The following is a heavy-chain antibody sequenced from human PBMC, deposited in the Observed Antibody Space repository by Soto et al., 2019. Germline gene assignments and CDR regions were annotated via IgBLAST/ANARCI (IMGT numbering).Heavy chain of an antibody. CDR3: ARDSRGGGYSGYDHRVYYYYYGMDV. CDR1: GFIFSSYW. J-gene: IGHJ6*02. D-gene: IGHD5-12*01. V-gene: IGHV3-7*05. CDR2: IKLDGSEK. Sequence: GGSLRLSCAASGFIFSSYWMTWVRQAPGKGLEWVANIKLDGSEKDYVGSVKGRFTISRDNAKNSLYLQMNSLRVEDTAVYYCARDSRGGGYSGYDHRVYYYYYGMDVWGQGTTVTVSS.